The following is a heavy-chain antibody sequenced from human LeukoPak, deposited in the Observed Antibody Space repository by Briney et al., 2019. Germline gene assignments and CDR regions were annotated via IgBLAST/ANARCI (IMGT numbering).Heavy chain of an antibody. CDR2: ISSNGGST. CDR3: ARVYDSSGYYSSPSGY. V-gene: IGHV3-64*01. J-gene: IGHJ4*02. D-gene: IGHD3-22*01. CDR1: GFTFSSYT. Sequence: PGGSLRLSCAASGFTFSSYTMHWVRQAPGKGLEYVSAISSNGGSTYYANSVKGRFTISRDNSKNTLYLQMGSLRAEDMAVYYCARVYDSSGYYSSPSGYWGQGTLVTVSS.